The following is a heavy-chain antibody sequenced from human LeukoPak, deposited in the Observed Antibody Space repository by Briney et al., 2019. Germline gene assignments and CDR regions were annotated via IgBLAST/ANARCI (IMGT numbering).Heavy chain of an antibody. V-gene: IGHV3-11*04. D-gene: IGHD3-22*01. CDR1: GFTFTDYY. CDR2: ISSSGSTI. J-gene: IGHJ3*02. CDR3: ARDRHKPEYYYDSSGSAFDI. Sequence: GGSLRLSCAASGFTFTDYYMSWIRQAPGKGLEWLSYISSSGSTIYYADSVKGRFTISRDNAKNSLYLQMNSLRAEDTAVYYCARDRHKPEYYYDSSGSAFDIWGQGTMVTVSS.